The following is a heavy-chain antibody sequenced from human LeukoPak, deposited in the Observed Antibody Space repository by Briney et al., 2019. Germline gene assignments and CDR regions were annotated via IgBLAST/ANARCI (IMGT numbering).Heavy chain of an antibody. Sequence: KPSETLSLTCTVSAGSISSYYWSWIRQPPGKGLEWIGYIYYSGSTNYNPSLKSRVPISVDTSKNQFSLKLSSVTAADTAVYYCARSRIAAAGTEDYWGQGTLVTVSS. J-gene: IGHJ4*02. CDR2: IYYSGST. CDR1: AGSISSYY. D-gene: IGHD6-13*01. CDR3: ARSRIAAAGTEDY. V-gene: IGHV4-59*01.